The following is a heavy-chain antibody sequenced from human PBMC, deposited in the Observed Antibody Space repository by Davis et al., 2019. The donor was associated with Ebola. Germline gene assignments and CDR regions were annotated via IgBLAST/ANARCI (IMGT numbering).Heavy chain of an antibody. CDR2: ISGSGGST. D-gene: IGHD2-15*01. CDR3: ARGSCSGGSCYVSILLAFDI. V-gene: IGHV3-23*01. Sequence: GGSLRLSCAASGFTFSSYAMSWVRQAPGKGLEWVSAISGSGGSTYYADSVKGRFTISRDNAKNTLYLQMNSLRAEDTAVYYCARGSCSGGSCYVSILLAFDIWGQGTMVTVSS. CDR1: GFTFSSYA. J-gene: IGHJ3*02.